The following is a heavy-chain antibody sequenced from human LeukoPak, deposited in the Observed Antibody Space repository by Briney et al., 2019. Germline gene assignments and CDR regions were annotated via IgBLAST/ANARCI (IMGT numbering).Heavy chain of an antibody. Sequence: GGSLRLSCAASGFTFSSYAMHWVRQAPGKGLEWVAVISYDGSNKYYADSVKGRFAISRDNAKNSLSLQMNSLRAEDTAVYYCARERTYSSAWTPLDYFDYWGQGTLVTVSS. J-gene: IGHJ4*02. D-gene: IGHD6-19*01. CDR2: ISYDGSNK. CDR3: ARERTYSSAWTPLDYFDY. CDR1: GFTFSSYA. V-gene: IGHV3-30*09.